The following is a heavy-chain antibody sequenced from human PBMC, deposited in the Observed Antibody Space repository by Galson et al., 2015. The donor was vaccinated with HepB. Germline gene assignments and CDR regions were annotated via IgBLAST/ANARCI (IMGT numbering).Heavy chain of an antibody. D-gene: IGHD6-13*01. J-gene: IGHJ3*02. V-gene: IGHV4-39*01. CDR1: GGSISSSTYY. Sequence: SETRSLTCTVSGGSISSSTYYWGWLRQPPGRGLEWIGSINYSGRTYYNPSLKSRVTISVDTSWNKFSLKQISMTAADSAVYSCARNPRIVAAGRGLYAFDIWGQGTMVTVSS. CDR2: INYSGRT. CDR3: ARNPRIVAAGRGLYAFDI.